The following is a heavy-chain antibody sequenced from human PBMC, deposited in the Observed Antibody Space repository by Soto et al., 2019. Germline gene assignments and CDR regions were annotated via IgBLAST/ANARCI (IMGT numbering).Heavy chain of an antibody. CDR2: INAGNGNT. CDR1: GYTFTSYA. V-gene: IGHV1-3*01. D-gene: IGHD2-2*02. CDR3: TSGYCSSTSCYIHFDY. J-gene: IGHJ4*02. Sequence: GASVKVSCKASGYTFTSYAMHWVRQAPGQRLEWMGWINAGNGNTKYSQKFQGRVTITRDTSASTAYMELSSLRSEDTAVYFCTSGYCSSTSCYIHFDYWGQGTLVTVSS.